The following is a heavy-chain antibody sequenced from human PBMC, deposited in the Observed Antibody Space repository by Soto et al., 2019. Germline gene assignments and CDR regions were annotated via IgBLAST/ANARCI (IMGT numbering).Heavy chain of an antibody. Sequence: QVQLVQSGAEVKKPGASVTVSCKTSGYTFSNYGINWVRQAPEQGLEGMGWISGYNGKTNYAQTVQGRVTMTTETSTGTVYMELRSLKSDDTAIYYCSRFIMVGGWFDPNYYHGMDVWGQGTTVTVSS. CDR2: ISGYNGKT. J-gene: IGHJ6*02. V-gene: IGHV1-18*01. CDR1: GYTFSNYG. CDR3: SRFIMVGGWFDPNYYHGMDV. D-gene: IGHD6-19*01.